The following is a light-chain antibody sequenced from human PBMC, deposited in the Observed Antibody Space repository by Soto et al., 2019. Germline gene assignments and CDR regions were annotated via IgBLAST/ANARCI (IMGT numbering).Light chain of an antibody. CDR3: HQYNNWPPLT. J-gene: IGKJ4*01. CDR2: GAS. Sequence: IVMTQSPATLSVSPGERATLSCRASQSVNNNLAWYQQKPGQAPRLLIYGASTRATSIPARFTGSGSGREFTLTISSMKSEDSALYYCHQYNNWPPLTFGGGTRVEIK. CDR1: QSVNNN. V-gene: IGKV3-15*01.